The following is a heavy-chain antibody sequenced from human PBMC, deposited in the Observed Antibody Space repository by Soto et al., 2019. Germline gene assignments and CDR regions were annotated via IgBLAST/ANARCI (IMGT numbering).Heavy chain of an antibody. CDR3: ARNAGSYTFHY. J-gene: IGHJ4*02. CDR2: IDYSGST. CDR1: GGSISSYY. D-gene: IGHD3-10*01. Sequence: QLQLQESGPGLVKPSETLSLTCTVSGGSISSYYWSWIRQPPGKGLEWIGYIDYSGSTNFNPSPKSRVSMSVDTSKNQFSLKLSSVTAADTAVYYCARNAGSYTFHYWGQGTLVTVSS. V-gene: IGHV4-59*08.